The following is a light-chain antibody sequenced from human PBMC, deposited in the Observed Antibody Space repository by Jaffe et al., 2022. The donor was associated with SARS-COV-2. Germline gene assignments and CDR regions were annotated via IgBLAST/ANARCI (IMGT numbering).Light chain of an antibody. Sequence: EIVMTQSPATLSVSPGERATLSCRASKNIHTNLVWYQQKPGQAPRLLMYGASTRATGFPPRFSGSGSGTEFTLTISSLQSEDSAVYYCQQYENWPRTFGQGTKVEIK. V-gene: IGKV3-15*01. CDR3: QQYENWPRT. J-gene: IGKJ1*01. CDR1: KNIHTN. CDR2: GAS.